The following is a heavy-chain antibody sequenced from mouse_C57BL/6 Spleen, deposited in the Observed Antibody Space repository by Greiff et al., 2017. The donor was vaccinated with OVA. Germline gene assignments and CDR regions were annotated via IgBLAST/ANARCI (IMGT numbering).Heavy chain of an antibody. CDR1: GYTFTSYW. Sequence: QVQLQQPGAELVRPGSSVKLSCKASGYTFTSYWMHWVKQRPIQGLEWIGNIDPSDSETHYNQKFKDKATLTVDESSSTAYMQLSSLTSEDSAVYYCARDGYYLFDYWGQGTTLTVSS. CDR2: IDPSDSET. J-gene: IGHJ2*01. V-gene: IGHV1-52*01. CDR3: ARDGYYLFDY. D-gene: IGHD2-3*01.